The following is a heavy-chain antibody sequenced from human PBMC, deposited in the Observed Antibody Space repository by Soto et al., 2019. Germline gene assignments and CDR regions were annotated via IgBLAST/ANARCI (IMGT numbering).Heavy chain of an antibody. CDR2: IWYDGSNK. J-gene: IGHJ5*02. D-gene: IGHD6-13*01. CDR3: ARTLHQAAPRGQQLVPWFDP. CDR1: GFTFSSYG. Sequence: QVQLVESGGGVVQPGRSLRLSCAASGFTFSSYGMHWVRQAPGKGLEWVAVIWYDGSNKYYADSVKGRFTISRDNSKNTLYLQMNSLRAEDTAVYYCARTLHQAAPRGQQLVPWFDPWGQGTLVTVSS. V-gene: IGHV3-33*01.